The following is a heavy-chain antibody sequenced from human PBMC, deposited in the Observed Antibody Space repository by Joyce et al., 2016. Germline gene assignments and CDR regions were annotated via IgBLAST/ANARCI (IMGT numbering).Heavy chain of an antibody. D-gene: IGHD3-3*01. CDR3: ARTGVWGGVVITSDNWFDP. V-gene: IGHV1-2*06. CDR1: GYTFTGYY. Sequence: QVQLVQSGAEVKKPGASVKVSCKASGYTFTGYYMHWVRQAPGQGLEVMGRINPNSGGTNYAQKLQGRVTMTRDTSISTAYMELSRLRSDDTAVYYCARTGVWGGVVITSDNWFDPWGQGTLVTVSS. J-gene: IGHJ5*02. CDR2: INPNSGGT.